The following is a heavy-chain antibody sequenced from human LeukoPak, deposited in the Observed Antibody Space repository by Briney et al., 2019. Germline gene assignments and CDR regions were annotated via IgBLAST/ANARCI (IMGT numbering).Heavy chain of an antibody. CDR2: LSGSGGST. D-gene: IGHD4-17*01. CDR3: AKTHLRTGGYFDY. Sequence: PGGSLRLSCAASGLTFSTSDMSWVRQAPGKGLEWVTALSGSGGSTYYADSVKGRFTIPRDISKNTLYLQMNSLRVEDTALYYCAKTHLRTGGYFDYWGQGTLVTVSS. V-gene: IGHV3-23*01. J-gene: IGHJ4*02. CDR1: GLTFSTSD.